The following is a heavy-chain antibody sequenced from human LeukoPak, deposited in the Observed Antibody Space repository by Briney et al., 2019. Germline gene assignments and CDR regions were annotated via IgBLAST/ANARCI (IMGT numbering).Heavy chain of an antibody. J-gene: IGHJ6*03. CDR3: ARGHGGNSHYHYYMDV. D-gene: IGHD4-23*01. Sequence: ASVKVSCKASGYTFTDYYTHWVRQAPGQGLEWMGWINPNSGGTNYAQKFQGRVTMTRDTSISTAYMELSRLRSDDTAVYYCARGHGGNSHYHYYMDVWDKGTTVTVSS. CDR1: GYTFTDYY. CDR2: INPNSGGT. V-gene: IGHV1-2*02.